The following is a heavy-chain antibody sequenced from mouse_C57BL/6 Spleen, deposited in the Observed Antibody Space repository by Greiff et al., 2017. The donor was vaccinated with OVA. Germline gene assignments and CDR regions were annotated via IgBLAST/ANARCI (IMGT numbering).Heavy chain of an antibody. V-gene: IGHV2-9-1*01. CDR2: IWTGGGT. CDR3: ARGDTTVVAYYFDD. J-gene: IGHJ2*01. D-gene: IGHD1-1*01. Sequence: VMLVESGPGLVAPSQSLSITCTVSGFSLTSYAISWVRQPPGKGLEWLGVIWTGGGTNYNSALKSRLSISKDNSKSQVFLKMNSLQTDDTARYYCARGDTTVVAYYFDDWGQGTTLTVSS. CDR1: GFSLTSYA.